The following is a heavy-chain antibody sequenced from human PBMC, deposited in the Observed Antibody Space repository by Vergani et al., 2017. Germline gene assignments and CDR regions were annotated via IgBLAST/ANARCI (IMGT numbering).Heavy chain of an antibody. CDR1: GGSFSGYY. V-gene: IGHV4-34*01. Sequence: QVQLQQWGAGLLKPSETLSLTCAVYGGSFSGYYWSWIRQPPGKGLEWIGEINHSGSTNYNPSLKSQVTISVDPSKNQFSLKLSSVTAADTAVYFCAREKRAPYFDYWGQGTLVTVSS. J-gene: IGHJ4*02. CDR3: AREKRAPYFDY. D-gene: IGHD5-24*01. CDR2: INHSGST.